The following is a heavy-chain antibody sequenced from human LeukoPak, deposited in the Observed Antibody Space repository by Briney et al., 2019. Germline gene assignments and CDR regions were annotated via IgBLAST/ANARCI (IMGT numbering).Heavy chain of an antibody. Sequence: GGSLRLSCAASGFTFSSYIMSWVRQAPGKGLEWVSTVTTSGDDAYYADSVKGRFTISRDNSKNTLFLQMNSLRAEDTAMYHCVRNLYKACFGYWGQGTLSPSP. J-gene: IGHJ4*02. CDR1: GFTFSSYI. V-gene: IGHV3-23*01. CDR3: VRNLYKACFGY. D-gene: IGHD1-1*01. CDR2: VTTSGDDA.